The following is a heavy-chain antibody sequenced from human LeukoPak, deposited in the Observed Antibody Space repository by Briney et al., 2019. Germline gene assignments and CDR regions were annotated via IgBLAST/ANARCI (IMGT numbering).Heavy chain of an antibody. CDR2: MNPNSGNT. Sequence: ASVKVSCKASGYTFTSYDINWVRQATGQGLEWMGWMNPNSGNTGYAQKFQGRVTMTRNTSISTAYMELSSLRSEDTGVYYCARGSNRYYGSGSYYKYWGQGTLVTVSS. D-gene: IGHD3-10*01. CDR3: ARGSNRYYGSGSYYKY. CDR1: GYTFTSYD. V-gene: IGHV1-8*01. J-gene: IGHJ4*02.